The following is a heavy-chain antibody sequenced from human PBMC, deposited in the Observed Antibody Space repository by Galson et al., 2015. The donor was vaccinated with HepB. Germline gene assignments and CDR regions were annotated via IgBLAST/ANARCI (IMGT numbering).Heavy chain of an antibody. CDR2: INPNSGGT. CDR3: ARVRRDGVRGVKDAFDI. J-gene: IGHJ3*02. D-gene: IGHD3-10*01. Sequence: SVKVSCKASGYTFTGYYMHWVRQAPGQGLEWMGWINPNSGGTNYAQKFQGWVTMTRDTSISTAYMELSRLRSDDTAVYYCARVRRDGVRGVKDAFDIWGHGTMVTVSS. CDR1: GYTFTGYY. V-gene: IGHV1-2*04.